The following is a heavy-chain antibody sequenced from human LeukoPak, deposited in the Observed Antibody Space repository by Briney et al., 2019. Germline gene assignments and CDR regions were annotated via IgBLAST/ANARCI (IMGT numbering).Heavy chain of an antibody. CDR2: ISYDGSNK. J-gene: IGHJ3*02. D-gene: IGHD6-13*01. CDR3: ARGFHSIAGAFDI. CDR1: GFTFSSYA. Sequence: PGGSLRLSCAASGFTFSSYAMHWVRQAPGKGLEWVAVISYDGSNKYYADSVKGRFTISRDNSKNTLYLQMNSLRAEDTAVYYCARGFHSIAGAFDIWGQGTMVTVSS. V-gene: IGHV3-30*04.